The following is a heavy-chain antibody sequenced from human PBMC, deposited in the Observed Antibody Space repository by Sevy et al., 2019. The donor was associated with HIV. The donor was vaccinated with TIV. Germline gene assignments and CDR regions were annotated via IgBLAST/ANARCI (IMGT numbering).Heavy chain of an antibody. V-gene: IGHV3-21*01. CDR3: AREDYYVSGSYFFDS. Sequence: WGSLRLSCAASAFTLSRYSMNWVRQAPGKGLEWVSSISSSSNYIYYADSVKGRFTISRGNAKNSLYLQMTSLRAEDTAVYYCAREDYYVSGSYFFDSWGQGTLVTVSS. D-gene: IGHD3-22*01. CDR2: ISSSSNYI. CDR1: AFTLSRYS. J-gene: IGHJ4*02.